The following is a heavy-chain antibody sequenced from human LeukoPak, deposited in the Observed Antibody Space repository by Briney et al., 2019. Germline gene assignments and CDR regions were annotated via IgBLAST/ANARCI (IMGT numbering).Heavy chain of an antibody. CDR1: GYSISSGYY. CDR2: IYHNGNT. Sequence: SETLSLTCAVSGYSISSGYYWGWIRQPPGKGLEWIGSIYHNGNTYYNPSLKSRVTISVDTSKNQFSLKLSSVTAADTAMSYCAREYSSSSRAFGTWGQGTMVTVSS. V-gene: IGHV4-38-2*02. D-gene: IGHD6-6*01. CDR3: AREYSSSSRAFGT. J-gene: IGHJ3*02.